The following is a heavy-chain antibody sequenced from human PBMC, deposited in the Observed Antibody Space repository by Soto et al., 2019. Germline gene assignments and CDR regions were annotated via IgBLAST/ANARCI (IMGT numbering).Heavy chain of an antibody. CDR3: ARDLEVVVVPAATSLGWFDP. CDR2: IWYDGSNK. D-gene: IGHD2-2*01. CDR1: GFTFSSYG. Sequence: QVQLVESGGGVVQPGRSLRLSCAASGFTFSSYGMHWVRQAPGKGLEWVAVIWYDGSNKYYADSVKGRFTISRDNSKNTLYLQMNSLRAEDTAVYYCARDLEVVVVPAATSLGWFDPWGQGTLVTVSS. V-gene: IGHV3-33*01. J-gene: IGHJ5*02.